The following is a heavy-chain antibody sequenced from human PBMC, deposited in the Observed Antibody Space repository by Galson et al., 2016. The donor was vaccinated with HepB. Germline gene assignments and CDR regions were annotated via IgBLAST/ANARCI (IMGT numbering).Heavy chain of an antibody. Sequence: PALVKPTQTLTLTCNFSGFSLTTSGVGVGWIRQPPGKALEWLGLIYWDDEKRYSPSLKNRPTFTQDTPKNQVVLTMTNMDPADTATYYCAHRHHCTDTNCYLFDWFDSWGQGTLVTVSS. J-gene: IGHJ5*01. CDR2: IYWDDEK. V-gene: IGHV2-5*02. CDR3: AHRHHCTDTNCYLFDWFDS. D-gene: IGHD2-2*01. CDR1: GFSLTTSGVG.